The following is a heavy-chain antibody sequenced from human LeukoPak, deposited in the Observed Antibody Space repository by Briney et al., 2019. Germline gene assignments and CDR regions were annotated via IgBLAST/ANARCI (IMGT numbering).Heavy chain of an antibody. J-gene: IGHJ4*02. CDR2: IIPIFGIA. CDR1: GGTFSSYA. CDR3: ARDRTVSYSGNSGLIDY. D-gene: IGHD1-26*01. Sequence: SVKVSCKASGGTFSSYAISWVRQAPGQGLEWMGRIIPIFGIANYAQKFQGRVTITADKSTSTAYMELSSLRSEDTAVYYCARDRTVSYSGNSGLIDYWGREPWSPSPQ. V-gene: IGHV1-69*04.